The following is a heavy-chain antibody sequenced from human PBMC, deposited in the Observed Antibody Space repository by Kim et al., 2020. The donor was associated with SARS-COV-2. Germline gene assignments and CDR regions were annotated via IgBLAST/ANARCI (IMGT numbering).Heavy chain of an antibody. J-gene: IGHJ4*02. V-gene: IGHV7-4-1*02. D-gene: IGHD5-12*01. CDR3: ARDERDGYPI. Sequence: NPTYAQGFTGRFVFSLDTSVSTAYLQISSLKAEDTAVYYCARDERDGYPIWGQGTLVTVSS. CDR2: NP.